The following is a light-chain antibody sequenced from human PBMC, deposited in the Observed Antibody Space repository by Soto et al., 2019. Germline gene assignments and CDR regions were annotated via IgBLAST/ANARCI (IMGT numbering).Light chain of an antibody. Sequence: DIVMTQSPLFLPVTPGEPASISCRSSQSLLHSNGYNYLDWYLQKPGQSPHLLIYLGSIRASGVPDRFSGSGSGTDFTLKIGRAESEDVGVYYCMQALQTPITFGQGTRLEIK. J-gene: IGKJ5*01. V-gene: IGKV2-28*01. CDR1: QSLLHSNGYNY. CDR3: MQALQTPIT. CDR2: LGS.